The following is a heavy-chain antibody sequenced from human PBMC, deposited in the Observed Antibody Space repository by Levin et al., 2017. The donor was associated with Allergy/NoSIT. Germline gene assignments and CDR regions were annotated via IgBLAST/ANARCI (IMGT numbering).Heavy chain of an antibody. J-gene: IGHJ4*02. V-gene: IGHV1-18*01. Sequence: ASVKVSCKASGYTFTSYGISWVRQAPGQGLEWMGWISAYNGNTNYAQKLQGRVTMTTDTSTSTAYMELRSLRSDDTAVYYCARVANGRYYDSSGYYKFDYWGQGTLVTVSS. CDR3: ARVANGRYYDSSGYYKFDY. D-gene: IGHD3-22*01. CDR2: ISAYNGNT. CDR1: GYTFTSYG.